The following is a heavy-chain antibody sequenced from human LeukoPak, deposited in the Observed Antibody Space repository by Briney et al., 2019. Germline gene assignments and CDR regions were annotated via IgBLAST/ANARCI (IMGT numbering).Heavy chain of an antibody. V-gene: IGHV3-30*04. D-gene: IGHD3-22*01. J-gene: IGHJ4*02. Sequence: GRSLRLSCAASGFTFSSYAMHWVRQAPGKGLEWVAVISYDGSNKYYADSVKGRFTISRDNSKNTLYLQMNSLRAEDTAVYYCARDLHRVTMIVEWGQGTLDTVSS. CDR1: GFTFSSYA. CDR2: ISYDGSNK. CDR3: ARDLHRVTMIVE.